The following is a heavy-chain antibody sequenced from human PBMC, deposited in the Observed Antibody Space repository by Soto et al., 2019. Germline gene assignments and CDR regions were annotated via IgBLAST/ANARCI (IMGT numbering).Heavy chain of an antibody. D-gene: IGHD6-13*01. J-gene: IGHJ6*02. CDR1: GFTFSSYA. V-gene: IGHV3-23*01. CDR2: ISGSGGST. Sequence: EVQLLESGGGLVQPGGSLRLSCAASGFTFSSYAMSWVRQAPGKGLEWVSAISGSGGSTYYADSVKGRFTISRDNSKNTLYVQMNSLRAEDTAVYYCAKIEYASSWYYSGMDVWGQGTTVTVSS. CDR3: AKIEYASSWYYSGMDV.